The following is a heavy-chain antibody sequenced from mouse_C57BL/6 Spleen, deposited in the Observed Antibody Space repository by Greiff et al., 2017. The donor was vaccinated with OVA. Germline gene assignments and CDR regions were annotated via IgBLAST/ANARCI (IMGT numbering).Heavy chain of an antibody. CDR2: IHPSDSDN. Sequence: QVQLQQPGAELVKPGASVKVSCKASGYTFTSYWMHWVKQRPGQGLEWIGRIHPSDSDNKYNQKFKGKATLTVDKSSSTAYMQLISLTSEDSAVYYCAIDYAMDYWGQGTSVTVSS. CDR1: GYTFTSYW. CDR3: AIDYAMDY. J-gene: IGHJ4*01. V-gene: IGHV1-74*01.